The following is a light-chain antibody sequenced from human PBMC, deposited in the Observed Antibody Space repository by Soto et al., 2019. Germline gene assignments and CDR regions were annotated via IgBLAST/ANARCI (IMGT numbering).Light chain of an antibody. CDR2: GAS. V-gene: IGKV3-15*01. Sequence: EIVMTQSPATLSVSPGERATLSCRASQSVSNNLAWYQQKPGQAPRLLIYGASARATGIPARFSGSASGTEFTLTISSLQSEDSAAYYCQQYNNWPPTFGQGTKVEIK. CDR1: QSVSNN. CDR3: QQYNNWPPT. J-gene: IGKJ1*01.